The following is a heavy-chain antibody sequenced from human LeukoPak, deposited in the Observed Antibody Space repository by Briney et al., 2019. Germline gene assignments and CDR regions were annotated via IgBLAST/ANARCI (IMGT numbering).Heavy chain of an antibody. Sequence: GGSLRLSCAASGFTVSSNYMSWVRQAPGKGLHWVSPIYSGGSTYYADSVKGRFTISRDNSKNTLYLQMNSLRAEDTAVYYCARGGIWWPPAPTPFGYWGQGTLVTVSS. CDR1: GFTVSSNY. CDR2: IYSGGST. CDR3: ARGGIWWPPAPTPFGY. D-gene: IGHD5-12*01. V-gene: IGHV3-53*01. J-gene: IGHJ4*02.